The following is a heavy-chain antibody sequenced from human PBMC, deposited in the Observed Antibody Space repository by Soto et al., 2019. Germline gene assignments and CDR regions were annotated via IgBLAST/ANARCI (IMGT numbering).Heavy chain of an antibody. CDR2: INHSGST. J-gene: IGHJ4*02. CDR3: ASLERGYNYGPSEY. D-gene: IGHD5-18*01. V-gene: IGHV4-34*01. Sequence: PSETLSLTCAVYGGSFSSYYWSWIRQPPGKGLEWIGEINHSGSTNYNPSLKSRVTISVDTSKNQFSLKLRSVTAADTAVYYCASLERGYNYGPSEYWGPGTLVTVSS. CDR1: GGSFSSYY.